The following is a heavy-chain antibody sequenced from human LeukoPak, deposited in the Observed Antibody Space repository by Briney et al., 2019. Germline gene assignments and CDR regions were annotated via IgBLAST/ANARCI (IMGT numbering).Heavy chain of an antibody. J-gene: IGHJ6*03. D-gene: IGHD5-12*01. V-gene: IGHV3-33*06. CDR3: AKDDSSYDLMRYMDV. CDR2: IWYDGSNK. Sequence: GGSLRLSCAASGFTFSSYGMHWVRQAPGKGLEWVAVIWYDGSNKYYADSVKGRFTISRDNSKNTLYLRMNSLRAEDTAVYYCAKDDSSYDLMRYMDVWGKGTTVTVSS. CDR1: GFTFSSYG.